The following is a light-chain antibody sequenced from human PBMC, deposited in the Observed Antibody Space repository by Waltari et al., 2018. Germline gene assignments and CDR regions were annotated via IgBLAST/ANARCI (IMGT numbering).Light chain of an antibody. J-gene: IGKJ1*01. V-gene: IGKV1-5*03. CDR3: QQYNSYSWT. CDR2: KAS. Sequence: TWRASKRFSSWLAWYQQKPGKAPKLLIYKASSLESGVPSRFSGSGSGTEFTLTISSLQPDDFATYYCQQYNSYSWTFGQGTKVEIK. CDR1: KRFSSW.